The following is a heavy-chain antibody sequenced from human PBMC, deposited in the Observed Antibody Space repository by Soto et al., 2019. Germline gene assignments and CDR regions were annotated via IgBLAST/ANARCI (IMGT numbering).Heavy chain of an antibody. Sequence: QVQLVESGGGVVQPGRSLRLSCAASGFTFSSYGMHWVRQAPGKGLEWVAVISYDGSNKYYADSVKGRFTISRDNSKNTLYLQMNSLRAEDTAVYYCAKDLGSGSYYAPFDYWGQGTLVTVSS. CDR3: AKDLGSGSYYAPFDY. CDR1: GFTFSSYG. D-gene: IGHD3-10*01. V-gene: IGHV3-30*18. J-gene: IGHJ4*02. CDR2: ISYDGSNK.